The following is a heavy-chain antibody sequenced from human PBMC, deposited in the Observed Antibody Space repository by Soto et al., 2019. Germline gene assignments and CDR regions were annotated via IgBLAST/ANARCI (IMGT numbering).Heavy chain of an antibody. CDR3: ARSSEATVTAFAY. Sequence: QVQLQESGPGLVKPSQTLSLTCTVSGDSISSGGYYWSWIRQHPGKGLEWIGYIYYSGSTYYNPSLKSRVTISVDTSMNQFSLKLSSVTAADPAVYYCARSSEATVTAFAYWGQGTLVTVSS. CDR1: GDSISSGGYY. V-gene: IGHV4-31*03. J-gene: IGHJ4*02. D-gene: IGHD4-17*01. CDR2: IYYSGST.